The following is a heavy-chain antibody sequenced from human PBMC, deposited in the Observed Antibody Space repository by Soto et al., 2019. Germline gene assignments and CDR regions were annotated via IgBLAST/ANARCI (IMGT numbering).Heavy chain of an antibody. V-gene: IGHV2-5*02. J-gene: IGHJ1*01. CDR1: GFSLSTSGVG. Sequence: QITLKESGPTLVKPTQTLTLTCTFSGFSLSTSGVGVGWIRQPPGKALGWLALIYWDDDKRYSPSLKSRLTITKDTSKNQVVLTMTNMDPVDTATYYCAHAYSSGWYGGDEYFQHWGQGTLVTVSS. D-gene: IGHD6-19*01. CDR2: IYWDDDK. CDR3: AHAYSSGWYGGDEYFQH.